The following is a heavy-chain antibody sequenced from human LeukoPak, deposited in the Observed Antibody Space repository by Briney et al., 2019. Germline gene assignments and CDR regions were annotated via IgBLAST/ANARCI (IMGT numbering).Heavy chain of an antibody. J-gene: IGHJ4*02. V-gene: IGHV3-23*01. CDR3: AKDLFRWAFDY. CDR1: GFTFSQNA. CDR2: IGGSDDRT. D-gene: IGHD4-23*01. Sequence: GGSLRLSCAASGFTFSQNAMSWVRQAAGKGLEWVSAIGGSDDRTDYADSVKGRFTISRDISKNTLYLQMNSLGAEDTAVYFCAKDLFRWAFDYWGQGTLVTISS.